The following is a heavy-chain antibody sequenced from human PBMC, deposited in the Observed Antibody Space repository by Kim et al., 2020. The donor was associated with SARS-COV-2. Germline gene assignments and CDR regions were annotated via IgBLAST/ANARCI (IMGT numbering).Heavy chain of an antibody. J-gene: IGHJ4*02. CDR3: AREPGRDIAVAGTLFDY. V-gene: IGHV3-30*01. D-gene: IGHD6-19*01. Sequence: VKGRFTISRDNSKNTLYLQMNSLRAEDTAVYYCAREPGRDIAVAGTLFDYWGQGTLVTVSS.